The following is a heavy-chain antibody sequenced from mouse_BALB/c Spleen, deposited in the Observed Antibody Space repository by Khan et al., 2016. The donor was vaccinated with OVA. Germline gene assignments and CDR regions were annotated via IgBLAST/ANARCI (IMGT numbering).Heavy chain of an antibody. J-gene: IGHJ1*01. Sequence: EVELVESGGGLVQPGGSLRLSCATSGFTFTDYYITWVRQPPGKALEWLGFIRNKANGYSTEYIASVKGRFTVSSDNSQSIVSLQMNTLRAEASATYYCARETVVDIEWEPDVWGAGTTVTVSS. CDR3: ARETVVDIEWEPDV. D-gene: IGHD1-1*01. CDR1: GFTFTDYY. CDR2: IRNKANGYST. V-gene: IGHV7-3*02.